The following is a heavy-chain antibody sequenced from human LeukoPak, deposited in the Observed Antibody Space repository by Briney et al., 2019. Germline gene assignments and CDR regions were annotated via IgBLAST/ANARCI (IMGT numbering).Heavy chain of an antibody. CDR2: ISYTGTT. CDR1: GGSIGSSAYS. J-gene: IGHJ6*03. V-gene: IGHV4-39*07. CDR3: ARITYGSGSYYKAPPYYMDV. Sequence: SETLSLTCTVSGGSIGSSAYSWGWIRQPPGKGLEWIGSISYTGTTYYNPSLKSRVTISVDTSKNQFSLKLSSVTAADTAVYYCARITYGSGSYYKAPPYYMDVWGKGTTVTVSS. D-gene: IGHD3-10*01.